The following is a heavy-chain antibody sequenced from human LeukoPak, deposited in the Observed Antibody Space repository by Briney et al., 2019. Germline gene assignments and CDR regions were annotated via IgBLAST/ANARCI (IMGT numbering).Heavy chain of an antibody. D-gene: IGHD2-2*01. CDR1: GYSFTSYW. Sequence: GESLKISCKGSGYSFTSYWIGWVRQMPGKGLEWMGIIYPGDSDTRYSPSFQGQVTISADKSISTAYLQWSSPKASDTAMYYCARGYCSSTSCYSLDYWGQGTLVTVSS. CDR3: ARGYCSSTSCYSLDY. V-gene: IGHV5-51*01. CDR2: IYPGDSDT. J-gene: IGHJ4*02.